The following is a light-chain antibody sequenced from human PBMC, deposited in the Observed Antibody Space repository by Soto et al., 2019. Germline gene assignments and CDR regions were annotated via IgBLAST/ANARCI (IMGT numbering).Light chain of an antibody. CDR2: GAS. CDR3: QQYGSSPPYT. V-gene: IGKV3-20*01. Sequence: IVLTQSPATLSLTPGERATLSCRASQSVSSSYLAWYQQKPGQAPRLLIYGASSMATGLPARFSGSGSGTDFTLTISRLDPEDSAVFYCQQYGSSPPYTFGPGTRVDIK. CDR1: QSVSSSY. J-gene: IGKJ3*01.